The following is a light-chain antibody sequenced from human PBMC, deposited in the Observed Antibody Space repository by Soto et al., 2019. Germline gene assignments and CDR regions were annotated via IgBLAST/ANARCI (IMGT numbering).Light chain of an antibody. CDR2: GAS. Sequence: EIVLTQSPGTLSLSPGERATLSCRASQSVSSSYLAWYQQKPGQAPRLLIYGASSRATGIPDRFSGSGSGIDFTLTISRLEPEDFAVYYCHQYGSLYTFGQGTKLEIK. J-gene: IGKJ2*01. CDR1: QSVSSSY. CDR3: HQYGSLYT. V-gene: IGKV3-20*01.